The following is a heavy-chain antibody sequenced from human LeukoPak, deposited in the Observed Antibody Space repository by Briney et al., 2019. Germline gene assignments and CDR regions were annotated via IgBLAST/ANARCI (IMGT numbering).Heavy chain of an antibody. D-gene: IGHD6-6*01. J-gene: IGHJ5*01. V-gene: IGHV3-23*01. CDR3: ARDNDPDYSSSPGWFDS. CDR2: ISGSGGST. Sequence: PSGGSLRLSCAASGFTFSSYAMSWVRQAPGKGLEWVSAISGSGGSTYYADSVKGRFTVSRDNSKNTLYLQMSSLRVEDTAVYYCARDNDPDYSSSPGWFDSWGQGTLVTVSS. CDR1: GFTFSSYA.